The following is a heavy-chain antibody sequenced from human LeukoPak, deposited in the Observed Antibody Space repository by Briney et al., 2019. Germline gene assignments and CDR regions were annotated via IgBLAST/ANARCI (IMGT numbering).Heavy chain of an antibody. D-gene: IGHD6-6*01. CDR2: IYYSGST. V-gene: IGHV4-30-4*08. Sequence: SQTLSLTCTVSGGSISSGDYYWSWIRQPPGKGLEWIGYIYYSGSTYYNPSLKSRVTISVDTSKNQFSLKLSSVTAADTAVYYCASPPGGSSYDGYFDYWGQRTLVTVSS. CDR1: GGSISSGDYY. CDR3: ASPPGGSSYDGYFDY. J-gene: IGHJ4*02.